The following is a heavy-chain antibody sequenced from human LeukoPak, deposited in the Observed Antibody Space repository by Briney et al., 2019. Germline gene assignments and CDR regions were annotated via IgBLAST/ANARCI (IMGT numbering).Heavy chain of an antibody. CDR3: ARGPPNWGYDY. Sequence: ASEKVSCKASGYTFTSYDINWVRQATGQGPEWMGWMGPNSGNTGYAQKFQGRVTMTRSTSMSTAYMELSSLRSEDTAVYYCARGPPNWGYDYWGQGTLVTVSS. V-gene: IGHV1-8*01. J-gene: IGHJ4*02. CDR2: MGPNSGNT. CDR1: GYTFTSYD. D-gene: IGHD7-27*01.